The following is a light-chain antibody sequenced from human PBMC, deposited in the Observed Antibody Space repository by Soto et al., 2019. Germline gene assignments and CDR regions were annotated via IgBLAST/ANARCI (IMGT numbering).Light chain of an antibody. CDR3: TSYTSITIVV. V-gene: IGLV2-14*01. CDR1: NSDIGGYDY. J-gene: IGLJ2*01. Sequence: QSVLTQPASVSGSPGQSITISCTGTNSDIGGYDYVSWYQHHPGKAPKLLIYGVTNRPSGVSDRFSGSESGNTASLTISGLQAEDEADYYCTSYTSITIVVFGGGTKVTVL. CDR2: GVT.